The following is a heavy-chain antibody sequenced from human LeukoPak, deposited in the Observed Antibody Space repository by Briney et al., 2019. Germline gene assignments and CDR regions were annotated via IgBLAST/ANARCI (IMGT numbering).Heavy chain of an antibody. CDR2: INPNSGGT. Sequence: ASVKVSCKASGYTFTGYYMHWVRQAPGQGLEWMGWINPNSGGTNYAQKFQGRVTMTRDTSISTAYMELSRLRSDDTAVYYCAGGGTIFGVVIIGYYFDYWGQGTLVTVSS. V-gene: IGHV1-2*02. J-gene: IGHJ4*02. CDR1: GYTFTGYY. D-gene: IGHD3-3*01. CDR3: AGGGTIFGVVIIGYYFDY.